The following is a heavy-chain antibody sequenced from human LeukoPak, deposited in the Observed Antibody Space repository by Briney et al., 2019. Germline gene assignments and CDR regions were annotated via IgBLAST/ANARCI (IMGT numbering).Heavy chain of an antibody. V-gene: IGHV3-23*01. D-gene: IGHD5-18*01. CDR2: ISGSGGST. CDR3: ARSKETAMALFDY. CDR1: GFTFSSYA. J-gene: IGHJ4*02. Sequence: PGGSLRLSCAASGFTFSSYAMSWVRQAPGKGLEWVSAISGSGGSTYYADSVKGRFTISRDNSKNTVDLQMNSLRAEDTAEYYCARSKETAMALFDYWGQGTLVTVSS.